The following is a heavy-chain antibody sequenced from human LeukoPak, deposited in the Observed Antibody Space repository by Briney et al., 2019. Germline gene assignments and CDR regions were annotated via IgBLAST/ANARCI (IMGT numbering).Heavy chain of an antibody. J-gene: IGHJ4*02. D-gene: IGHD2-2*01. V-gene: IGHV1-3*01. CDR3: ARGFCSSTSCYPLGY. CDR1: GYTFTSYA. CDR2: INAGNCNT. Sequence: ASVKVSCKASGYTFTSYAMHWVRQAPGQRLEWMGWINAGNCNTKYSQKFQGRVTITRDTSASTAYMELSSLRSEDTAVYYCARGFCSSTSCYPLGYWGQGTLVTVSS.